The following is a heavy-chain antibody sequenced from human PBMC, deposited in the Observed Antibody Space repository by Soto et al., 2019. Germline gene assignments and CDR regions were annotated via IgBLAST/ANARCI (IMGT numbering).Heavy chain of an antibody. D-gene: IGHD3-22*01. J-gene: IGHJ5*02. V-gene: IGHV3-74*01. CDR3: ARDYYYDSRSSSVNWFDP. CDR2: INMDGTKT. Sequence: PGGSLRLSCVASEFTFSKYWMHWVRQAPGKGLVWVSRINMDGTKTAYADSVKGRFTVSRDSANNTLYLQMNSLGVEDTAVYYCARDYYYDSRSSSVNWFDPWGQGTLVTVSS. CDR1: EFTFSKYW.